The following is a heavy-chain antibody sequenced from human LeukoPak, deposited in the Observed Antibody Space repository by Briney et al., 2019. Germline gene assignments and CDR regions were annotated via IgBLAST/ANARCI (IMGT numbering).Heavy chain of an antibody. CDR2: FDPEDGET. J-gene: IGHJ4*02. Sequence: ASVKVSCKVSGYTLTELSMHWVRQAPGKGLEWMGGFDPEDGETIYAQKFQGRVTMTEDTSTDTAYMELSSLRSEDTAVYYCATDITMVRGVIINYWGQGTLVTVS. CDR1: GYTLTELS. V-gene: IGHV1-24*01. CDR3: ATDITMVRGVIINY. D-gene: IGHD3-10*01.